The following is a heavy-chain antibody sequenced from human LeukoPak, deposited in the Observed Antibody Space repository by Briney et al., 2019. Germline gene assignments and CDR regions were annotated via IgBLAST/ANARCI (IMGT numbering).Heavy chain of an antibody. CDR1: GYTFTSYG. V-gene: IGHV1-18*01. Sequence: GASVKVSCKASGYTFTSYGISWVRQAPGQGLEWMGWISAYNGNTNYAQKLQGRVTITRDTSASTAYMELSSLRSEDTAVYYCARDFHDSSGYPDYWGQGTLVTVSS. CDR2: ISAYNGNT. CDR3: ARDFHDSSGYPDY. D-gene: IGHD3-22*01. J-gene: IGHJ4*02.